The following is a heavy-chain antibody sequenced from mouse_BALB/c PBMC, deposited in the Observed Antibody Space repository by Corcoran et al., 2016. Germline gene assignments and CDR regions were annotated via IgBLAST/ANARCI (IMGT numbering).Heavy chain of an antibody. V-gene: IGHV9-3*02. CDR3: ARDYGSRRFAY. J-gene: IGHJ3*01. CDR2: INTNTGES. Sequence: QIQLVQSGPELKKPGETVKISCKASGYTFTNYGMNWVKQAPGKGLKWMGWINTNTGESVYAEEFKGRLAFSLETSASTAYLQINNLKNEDTATYFCARDYGSRRFAYWGQGTLVTVSA. CDR1: GYTFTNYG. D-gene: IGHD1-1*01.